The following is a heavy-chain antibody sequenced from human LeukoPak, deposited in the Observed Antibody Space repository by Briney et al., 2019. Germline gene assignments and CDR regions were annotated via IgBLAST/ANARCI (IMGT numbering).Heavy chain of an antibody. V-gene: IGHV4-39*01. CDR1: GGSISSSSYY. J-gene: IGHJ3*02. Sequence: PSETLSLTCTVSGGSISSSSYYWGWIRQPPGKGLEWIGSIYYSGSTYYNPSLKSRVTISVETSKNQFSLKLSSVTAADTAVYYCARHLRFATRGYSYGYGDAFDIWGQGTMVTVSS. CDR2: IYYSGST. D-gene: IGHD5-18*01. CDR3: ARHLRFATRGYSYGYGDAFDI.